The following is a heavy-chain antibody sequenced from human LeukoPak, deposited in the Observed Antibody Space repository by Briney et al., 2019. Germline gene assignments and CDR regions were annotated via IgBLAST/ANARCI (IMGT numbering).Heavy chain of an antibody. Sequence: GASVKVSCKGSGYTFTSYYMHWVRQAPGQGLEWMGWINPNSGGTNYAQKFQGRVTMTRDTSISTAYMELSRLRSDDTAVYYCARDRYYYDSSGYYYGPGIFDYWGQGTLVTVSS. CDR3: ARDRYYYDSSGYYYGPGIFDY. CDR1: GYTFTSYY. D-gene: IGHD3-22*01. J-gene: IGHJ4*02. CDR2: INPNSGGT. V-gene: IGHV1-2*02.